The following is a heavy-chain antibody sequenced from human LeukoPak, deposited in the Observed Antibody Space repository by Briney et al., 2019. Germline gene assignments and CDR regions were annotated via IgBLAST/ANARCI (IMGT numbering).Heavy chain of an antibody. V-gene: IGHV1-46*01. D-gene: IGHD6-19*01. CDR3: ARDTGIAVAGTGEIDH. CDR1: GYTFTSYY. Sequence: ASVKVSCKASGYTFTSYYMHWVRQAPGQGLEWMGIINPSGGSTSYAQKFQGRVTMTRDMSTSTVYMELSSLRSEDTAVYYCARDTGIAVAGTGEIDHWGQGTLVTVSS. CDR2: INPSGGST. J-gene: IGHJ4*02.